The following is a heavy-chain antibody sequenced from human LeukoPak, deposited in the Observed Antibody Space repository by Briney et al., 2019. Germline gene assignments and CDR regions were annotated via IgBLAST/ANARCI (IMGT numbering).Heavy chain of an antibody. J-gene: IGHJ4*02. CDR1: GGSFSGYY. CDR3: ARTRAYCSGGSCYWGVYDY. CDR2: INHSGST. V-gene: IGHV4-34*01. D-gene: IGHD2-15*01. Sequence: SETLSLTCAVYGGSFSGYYWSWIRQPPGKGLEWIGEINHSGSTNYNPSLKSRVTISVDTSKNQFSLKLSSVTAADTAVYYCARTRAYCSGGSCYWGVYDYWGQGTLVTVSS.